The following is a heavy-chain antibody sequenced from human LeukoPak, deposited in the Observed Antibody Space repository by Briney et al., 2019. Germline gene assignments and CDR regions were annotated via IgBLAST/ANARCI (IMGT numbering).Heavy chain of an antibody. CDR3: ARDDGGWLPFDY. J-gene: IGHJ4*02. CDR1: GFTFSSYS. D-gene: IGHD6-19*01. V-gene: IGHV3-21*04. Sequence: PGGSLRLSCAASGFTFSSYSMNWVRQAPGKGLEWVSSISSSSSYIYYADSVKGRFTISRDNAKNSLYLQMNSLRAEDTAVYYCARDDGGWLPFDYWGQGTLVTVSS. CDR2: ISSSSSYI.